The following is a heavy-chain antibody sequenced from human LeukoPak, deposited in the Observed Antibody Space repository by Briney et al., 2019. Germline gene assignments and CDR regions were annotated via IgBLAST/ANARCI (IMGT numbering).Heavy chain of an antibody. CDR1: GYSISSGYY. CDR2: IYHSGST. Sequence: SETLSLTCAVSGYSISSGYYWGWIRQPPGKGLEWIGSIYHSGSTYYNPSLKSRVTISVDTSKNQFSLKLSSVTAADTAVYYCARGGGYDEYYYYYYMDVWGKRTTVTVSS. D-gene: IGHD5-12*01. V-gene: IGHV4-38-2*01. CDR3: ARGGGYDEYYYYYYMDV. J-gene: IGHJ6*03.